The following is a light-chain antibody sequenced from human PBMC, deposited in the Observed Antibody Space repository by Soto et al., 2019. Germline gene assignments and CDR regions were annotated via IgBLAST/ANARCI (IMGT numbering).Light chain of an antibody. V-gene: IGKV3-20*01. CDR2: GAS. CDR3: QQYNSDST. CDR1: QIVSSSY. Sequence: EIVLTQSPGTLSLSPGERATLSCRASQIVSSSYLAWYQQKPGQAPRLLIHGASSRATAIPDRFSGSGSGTDFTLTISRLEPEDFATYYCQQYNSDSTFGQGTRLGIK. J-gene: IGKJ2*01.